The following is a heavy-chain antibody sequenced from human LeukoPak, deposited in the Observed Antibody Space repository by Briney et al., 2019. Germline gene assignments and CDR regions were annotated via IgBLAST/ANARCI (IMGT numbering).Heavy chain of an antibody. CDR2: INNDGSIT. J-gene: IGHJ4*02. D-gene: IGHD3-22*01. CDR3: ARDGELTYYYDSSGYYSPFGDY. CDR1: GFTFSSYW. V-gene: IGHV3-74*01. Sequence: GGTLRLSCSASGFTFSSYWMHWVRQTPGKERVWVSRINNDGSITSYADSAKGRFTISRDKAKNTLYLQMNSLRAEDTAVYYCARDGELTYYYDSSGYYSPFGDYWGQGTLVSVSS.